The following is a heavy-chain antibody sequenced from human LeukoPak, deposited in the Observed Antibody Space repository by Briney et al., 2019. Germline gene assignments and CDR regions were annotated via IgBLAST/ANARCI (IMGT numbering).Heavy chain of an antibody. J-gene: IGHJ4*02. CDR1: GGSISSYY. Sequence: SETLSLTCTVSGGSISSYYWSWIRQPPGKGLEWIGYIYYSGITNYNPSLKSRVTISVATSKNQFSLKLSSVTAADTAVYYCASLNYGGTSLDYWGQGTLVTVSS. CDR2: IYYSGIT. CDR3: ASLNYGGTSLDY. D-gene: IGHD4-23*01. V-gene: IGHV4-59*08.